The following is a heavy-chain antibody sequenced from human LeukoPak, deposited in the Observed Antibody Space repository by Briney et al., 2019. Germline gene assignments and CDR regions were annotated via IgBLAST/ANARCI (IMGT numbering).Heavy chain of an antibody. V-gene: IGHV3-9*01. CDR2: ISWNSGSI. J-gene: IGHJ4*02. CDR1: GFTFDDYA. CDR3: AKDMGNYYGSGSDY. D-gene: IGHD3-10*01. Sequence: PGRSLRLSCAASGFTFDDYAMHWVRQAPGKGLEWVSGISWNSGSIGYADSVKGRFTISRDNAKNSLYLQMNSLRAEDTALYYCAKDMGNYYGSGSDYWGQRTLVTVSS.